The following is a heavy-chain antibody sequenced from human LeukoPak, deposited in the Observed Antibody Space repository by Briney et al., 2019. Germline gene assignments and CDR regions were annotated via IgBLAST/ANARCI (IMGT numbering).Heavy chain of an antibody. V-gene: IGHV7-4-1*02. D-gene: IGHD3-3*01. Sequence: ASVKVSCKASGYSFANYGMTWVRQAPGQGLEWMGWINPNTGNPTYAQDFAGRFVFSLDTSVSTAYLQISSLKAEDTAVYYCTRNRLLRFLEWGDIYTFDIWGQGTMVTVSS. CDR3: TRNRLLRFLEWGDIYTFDI. CDR1: GYSFANYG. J-gene: IGHJ3*02. CDR2: INPNTGNP.